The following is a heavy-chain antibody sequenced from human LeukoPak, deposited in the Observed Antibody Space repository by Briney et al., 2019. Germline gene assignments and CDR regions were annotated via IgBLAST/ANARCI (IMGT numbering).Heavy chain of an antibody. D-gene: IGHD4-17*01. CDR3: ARGATTVTAFY. Sequence: GGSLRLSCAASGFTFSSYAMHWVRQAPGKGLEWVAVISYDGSNKYYADSVKGRFTIFRDNSKNTLYLQMNSLRAEDTAVYYCARGATTVTAFYWGQGTLVTVSS. J-gene: IGHJ4*02. V-gene: IGHV3-30*04. CDR2: ISYDGSNK. CDR1: GFTFSSYA.